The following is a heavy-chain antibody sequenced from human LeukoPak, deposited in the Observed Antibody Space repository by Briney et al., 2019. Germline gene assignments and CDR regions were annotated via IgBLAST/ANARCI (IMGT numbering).Heavy chain of an antibody. V-gene: IGHV3-23*01. CDR3: AKDLGWELHDFDY. D-gene: IGHD1-26*01. J-gene: IGHJ4*02. CDR2: ISGRGGST. Sequence: GGSLRLSCAASGFTFSSYAMSWVCQAPGKGLEWVSGISGRGGSTYYADSVKGRFTISRDNSKNTLYLQMNSLRAEDTAVYYCAKDLGWELHDFDYWGQGTLVTVSS. CDR1: GFTFSSYA.